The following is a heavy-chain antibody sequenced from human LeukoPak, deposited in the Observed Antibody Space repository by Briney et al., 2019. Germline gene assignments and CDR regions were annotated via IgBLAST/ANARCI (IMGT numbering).Heavy chain of an antibody. J-gene: IGHJ4*02. CDR3: AKNHYGSGGPFDY. V-gene: IGHV3-13*01. CDR1: GFTFSSYD. D-gene: IGHD3-10*01. CDR2: IGTAGDT. Sequence: GGSLRLSCAASGFTFSSYDMHWVRQATGKGLEWVSAIGTAGDTYYPGSVKGRFTISRDNSKNTLYLQMNSLRAEDTAVYYCAKNHYGSGGPFDYWGQGTLVTVSS.